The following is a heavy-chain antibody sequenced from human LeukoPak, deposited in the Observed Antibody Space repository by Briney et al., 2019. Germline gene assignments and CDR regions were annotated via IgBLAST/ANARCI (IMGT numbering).Heavy chain of an antibody. D-gene: IGHD3-3*01. V-gene: IGHV4-39*01. CDR3: ARIDFWMGMDV. Sequence: SETLSLTCTVSGGSISSSGYYWGWIRQPPGKGLEWVGSMYSSGSTYYNPSLKSRVTISGDTSKNQFSLKLSSVTAADTAVYYCARIDFWMGMDVWGKGITVTVSS. CDR1: GGSISSSGYY. J-gene: IGHJ6*04. CDR2: MYSSGST.